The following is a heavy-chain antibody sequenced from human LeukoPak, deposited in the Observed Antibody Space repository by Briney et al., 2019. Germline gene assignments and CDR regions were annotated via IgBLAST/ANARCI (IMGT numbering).Heavy chain of an antibody. D-gene: IGHD6-19*01. CDR2: ISYDGTNK. Sequence: GGSLRLSCAASGFTFNTYAIHWVRQAPGMGLEWVVVISYDGTNKYYADSVKGRFTVSRDNSKNTLYLQMNSLIPEDTAVYYCARDHGSSGWYLGMVDHWGQGTLVTVSS. CDR3: ARDHGSSGWYLGMVDH. CDR1: GFTFNTYA. J-gene: IGHJ4*02. V-gene: IGHV3-30*04.